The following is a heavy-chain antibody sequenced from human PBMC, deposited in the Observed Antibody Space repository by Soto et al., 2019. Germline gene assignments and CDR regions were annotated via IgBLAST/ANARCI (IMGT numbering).Heavy chain of an antibody. Sequence: QVQLVQSGAEVKKPGSSVKVSCKISGGTFSRYSISWVRQAPGQGLEWMGGIVPIFGTRNYAQKFQDRVTITTSESATTANMELSNLRPEDTAVYYCARPYEGGYSSNHHYYYALDVWGQGTAVTVSS. V-gene: IGHV1-69*01. D-gene: IGHD3-22*01. CDR2: IVPIFGTR. CDR3: ARPYEGGYSSNHHYYYALDV. CDR1: GGTFSRYS. J-gene: IGHJ6*02.